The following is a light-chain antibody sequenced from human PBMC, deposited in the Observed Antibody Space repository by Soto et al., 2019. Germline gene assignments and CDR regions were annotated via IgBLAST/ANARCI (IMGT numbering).Light chain of an antibody. CDR2: AAS. CDR1: QDISNY. J-gene: IGKJ4*01. V-gene: IGKV1-27*01. CDR3: LKYNSAPHT. Sequence: DIQMSQSPSSLSASVGDRVTITCRTSQDISNYLAWYQQKPGKVPKLLIYAASTLQSGVPSRFSGGGSGTDFSLTISSLQPEDVVTYYCLKYNSAPHTFGGGTKVEIQ.